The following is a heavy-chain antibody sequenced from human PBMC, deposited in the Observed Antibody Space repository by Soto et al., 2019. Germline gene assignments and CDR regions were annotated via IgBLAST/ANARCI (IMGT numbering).Heavy chain of an antibody. CDR3: ARGYQDIVVVVAATLATRFFDY. V-gene: IGHV4-59*12. J-gene: IGHJ4*02. CDR1: GGSISSYY. CDR2: IYYSGST. D-gene: IGHD2-15*01. Sequence: SETLSLTCTVSGGSISSYYWSWIRQPPGKGLEWIGYIYYSGSTNYNPSLKSRVTISVDTSKNQFSLKLSSVTAADTAVYYCARGYQDIVVVVAATLATRFFDYWGQGTLVTVSS.